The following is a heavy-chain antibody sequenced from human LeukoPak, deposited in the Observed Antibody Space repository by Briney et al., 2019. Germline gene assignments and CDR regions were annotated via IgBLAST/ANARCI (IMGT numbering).Heavy chain of an antibody. CDR3: ARAEFYYDILTGFQNWYFDL. Sequence: PSETLSLTCTVSGGSISSYYWSWIRQPPGKGLEWIGYIYYSGSTNYNPSFKSRVTISVDTSKNQFSLKLSSVTAADTAVYYCARAEFYYDILTGFQNWYFDLWGRGALVTVSS. J-gene: IGHJ2*01. V-gene: IGHV4-59*01. CDR1: GGSISSYY. CDR2: IYYSGST. D-gene: IGHD3-9*01.